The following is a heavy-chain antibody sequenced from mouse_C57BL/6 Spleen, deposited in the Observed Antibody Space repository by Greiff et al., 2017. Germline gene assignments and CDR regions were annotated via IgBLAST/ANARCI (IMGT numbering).Heavy chain of an antibody. CDR3: ARETTPHLYFDV. CDR2: ISDGGSYT. V-gene: IGHV5-4*01. D-gene: IGHD1-1*01. Sequence: EVQRVESGGGLVKPGGSLKLSCAASGFTFSSYAMSWVRQTPEKRLEWVATISDGGSYTYYPDNVKGRITISRDNAKNDLYLQMSHLKSEDTAMYYCARETTPHLYFDVWGTGTTVTVSS. CDR1: GFTFSSYA. J-gene: IGHJ1*03.